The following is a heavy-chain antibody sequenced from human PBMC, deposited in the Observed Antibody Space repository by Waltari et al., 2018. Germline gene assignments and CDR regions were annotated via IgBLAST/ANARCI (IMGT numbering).Heavy chain of an antibody. CDR3: ARRYYYDSSGETDY. CDR2: INHSGST. V-gene: IGHV4-34*01. D-gene: IGHD3-22*01. Sequence: QVQLQQWGAGLLKPSETLSLTCAVYGGSFSGYYWSWIRQPPGKGLEWIGEINHSGSTNYNPALKSRVTRSVDTSKNQFSLKLSAVTAADTAGDYCARRYYYDSSGETDYWGQGTLVTVSS. J-gene: IGHJ4*02. CDR1: GGSFSGYY.